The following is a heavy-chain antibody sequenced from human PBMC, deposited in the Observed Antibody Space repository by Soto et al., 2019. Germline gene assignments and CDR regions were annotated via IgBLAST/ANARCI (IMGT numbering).Heavy chain of an antibody. CDR2: ISGSGGST. Sequence: GGSLRLSCAASGFTFSSYAMSWVRQAPGKGLEWVSAISGSGGSTYYADSVKGRFTISRDNSKNTLYLQMNSLRAEDTAVYYCAKDHTDSIMITFGGVIARPEYFAYWGQGTLVTVSS. CDR3: AKDHTDSIMITFGGVIARPEYFAY. CDR1: GFTFSSYA. D-gene: IGHD3-16*02. J-gene: IGHJ4*02. V-gene: IGHV3-23*01.